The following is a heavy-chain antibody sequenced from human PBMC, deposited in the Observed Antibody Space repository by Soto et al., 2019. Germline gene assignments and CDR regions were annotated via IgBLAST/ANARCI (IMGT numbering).Heavy chain of an antibody. CDR2: ISYDGSNK. CDR1: GFTFSSYG. D-gene: IGHD6-6*01. V-gene: IGHV3-30*18. J-gene: IGHJ6*02. CDR3: AKDSSSSPYYYYGMDV. Sequence: GGSLRLSCAASGFTFSSYGMHWVRQAPGKGLEWVAVISYDGSNKYYADSVKGRFTISRDNSKNTLYLQMNSLRAEDTAVYYCAKDSSSSPYYYYGMDVWGQGTKVTVYS.